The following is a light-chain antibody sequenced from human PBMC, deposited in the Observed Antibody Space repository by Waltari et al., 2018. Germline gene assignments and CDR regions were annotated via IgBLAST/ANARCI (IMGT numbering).Light chain of an antibody. V-gene: IGLV3-19*01. CDR2: GKD. J-gene: IGLJ3*02. CDR3: SSRNVRANQVV. CDR1: SLRTSY. Sequence: SSELTQDPAVSVPLGQTVRFTCQGDSLRTSYASWYQLKPGQAPVLVIYGKDKRPSGIPSRSSGYSSGTTSSLTITGAQAEDEADYYCSSRNVRANQVVFAGGTKVTVL.